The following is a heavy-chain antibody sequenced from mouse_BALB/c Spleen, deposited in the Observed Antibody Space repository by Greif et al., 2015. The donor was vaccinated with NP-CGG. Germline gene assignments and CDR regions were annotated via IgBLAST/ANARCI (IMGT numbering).Heavy chain of an antibody. Sequence: DVKLVESGGGLVKPGGSLKLSCAASGFAFSSYDMSWVRQTPEKRLEWVATISSGGSYTYYPDSVKGRFTISRDNARNTLYLQMSSLRSEDTALYYCARPLLRLHYWYFDVWGAGTTVTVSS. CDR2: ISSGGSYT. V-gene: IGHV5-9*02. J-gene: IGHJ1*01. CDR3: ARPLLRLHYWYFDV. CDR1: GFAFSSYD. D-gene: IGHD1-2*01.